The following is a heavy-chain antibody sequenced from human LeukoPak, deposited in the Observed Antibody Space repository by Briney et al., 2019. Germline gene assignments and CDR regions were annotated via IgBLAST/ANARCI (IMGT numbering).Heavy chain of an antibody. CDR1: GYTFTGYY. V-gene: IGHV1-2*02. CDR3: ARRATGPTYPSYYFDY. Sequence: ASVKVSCKASGYTFTGYYMHWVRQAPGQGLEWMGWINPNSGGTNYAQKFQGRVTMTRDTSISTAYMELSRLRSDDTAVYYCARRATGPTYPSYYFDYWGQGTLVTVSS. J-gene: IGHJ4*02. CDR2: INPNSGGT. D-gene: IGHD1-26*01.